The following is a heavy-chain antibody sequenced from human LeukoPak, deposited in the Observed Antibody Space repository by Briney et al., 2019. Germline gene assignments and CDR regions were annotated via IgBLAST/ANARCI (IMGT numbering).Heavy chain of an antibody. CDR3: ARSAVPASNWFDP. D-gene: IGHD2-2*01. Sequence: GGSLRLSCAASGFTLSSYWMYWARQAPGKGLVWVSRLHTNGITTNYADSVKGRFTISRDNAKNTLYLQMNSLRVEDTAVYYCARSAVPASNWFDPWGQGTLVTVSS. J-gene: IGHJ5*02. CDR2: LHTNGITT. CDR1: GFTLSSYW. V-gene: IGHV3-74*01.